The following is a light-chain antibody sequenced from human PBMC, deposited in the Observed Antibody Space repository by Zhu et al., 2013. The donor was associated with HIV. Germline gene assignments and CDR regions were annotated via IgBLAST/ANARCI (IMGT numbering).Light chain of an antibody. CDR1: RDISNY. V-gene: IGKV1-27*01. Sequence: DVQLTQSPSSLSASVGERVTITCRASRDISNYLAWYQQKPGEVPQLLIYATSTLQSGVPSRFSGRRSGTDFTLTIGSLQPEDAATYYCQRYSSMSWTFGQGTKVEIK. J-gene: IGKJ1*01. CDR3: QRYSSMSWT. CDR2: ATS.